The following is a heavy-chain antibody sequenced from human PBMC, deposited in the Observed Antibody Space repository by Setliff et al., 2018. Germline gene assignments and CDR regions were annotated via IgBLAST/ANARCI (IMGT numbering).Heavy chain of an antibody. CDR2: IYKGGST. CDR3: RFWSGYYKNDY. D-gene: IGHD3-3*01. CDR1: ANTLSTSYY. V-gene: IGHV4-38-2*01. Sequence: SETPSLTCAVSANTLSTSYYWGWVRQPPGKGLGWIGDIYKGGSTYYNSSLTSRVTISVDTSKNQFSLKLSSVTAADTAVYYCRFWSGYYKNDYWGRGTLVTVSS. J-gene: IGHJ4*02.